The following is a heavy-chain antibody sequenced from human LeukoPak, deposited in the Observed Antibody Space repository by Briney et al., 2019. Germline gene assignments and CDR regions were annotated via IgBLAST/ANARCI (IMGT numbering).Heavy chain of an antibody. J-gene: IGHJ4*02. CDR2: IFCSGGT. CDR1: GGSISSGGYY. CDR3: ARHVDY. V-gene: IGHV4-61*08. Sequence: SETLSLTCTVSGGSISSGGYYWSWIRQPPGKGLEWLGCIFCSGGTNYKPSLKSRITISVDTSKNQLSLRLSSVTAADTAVYYCARHVDYWGQGTLVTVPS.